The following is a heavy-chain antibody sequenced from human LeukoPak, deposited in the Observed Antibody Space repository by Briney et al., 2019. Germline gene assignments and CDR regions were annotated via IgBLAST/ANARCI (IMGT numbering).Heavy chain of an antibody. J-gene: IGHJ3*02. CDR2: ISSSSSTI. Sequence: GGSLRLSCAASGFTFSSYSMNWVRQAPGKGLEWVSYISSSSSTIYYADSVKGRFTISRDNAKNSLYLQMNSLRAEDTAVYYCARDPYCGGDCYPDAFDIWGQGTMVTVSS. CDR1: GFTFSSYS. CDR3: ARDPYCGGDCYPDAFDI. V-gene: IGHV3-48*04. D-gene: IGHD2-21*02.